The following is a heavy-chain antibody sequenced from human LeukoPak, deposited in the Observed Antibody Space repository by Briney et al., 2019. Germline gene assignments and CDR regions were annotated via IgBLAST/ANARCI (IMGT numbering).Heavy chain of an antibody. J-gene: IGHJ4*02. CDR1: GFTFSSYG. V-gene: IGHV3-30*18. D-gene: IGHD3-22*01. CDR3: AKDNYDSSGYPDY. CDR2: ISYDGSNK. Sequence: GGSLRLSCAASGFTFSSYGMHWVRQAPGKGLEWVAVISYDGSNKYYADSVKGRFAISRDNSKYTLYLQMSSLRAEDTAVYYCAKDNYDSSGYPDYRGQGTLVTVSS.